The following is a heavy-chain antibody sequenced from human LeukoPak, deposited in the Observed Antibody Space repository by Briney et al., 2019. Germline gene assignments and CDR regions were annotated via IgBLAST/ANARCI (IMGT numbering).Heavy chain of an antibody. D-gene: IGHD3-10*01. CDR3: ARGSGSSRTYYFDY. J-gene: IGHJ4*02. V-gene: IGHV3-72*01. CDR1: GFTFSDHY. CDR2: TRNKANSYTT. Sequence: PGGSLRLSCAASGFTFSDHYVDWVRQAPGKGLEWVGRTRNKANSYTTEYAASVKGRFTISRDDSKNSLYLQMNSLKTEDTAVYYCARGSGSSRTYYFDYWGQGTLVTVSS.